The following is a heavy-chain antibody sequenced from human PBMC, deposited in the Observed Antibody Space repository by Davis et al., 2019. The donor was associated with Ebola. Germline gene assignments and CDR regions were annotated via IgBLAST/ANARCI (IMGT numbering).Heavy chain of an antibody. J-gene: IGHJ2*01. V-gene: IGHV4-59*01. CDR2: IYYSGST. Sequence: PSETLSLTCTVSGGSISSYYWSWIRQPLGKGLEWIGYIYYSGSTNYNPSLKSRVTISVDTSKNQFSLKLSSVTAADTAVYYCARDWSIQLWSRVDSRYFDLWGRGTLVTVSS. CDR1: GGSISSYY. CDR3: ARDWSIQLWSRVDSRYFDL. D-gene: IGHD5-18*01.